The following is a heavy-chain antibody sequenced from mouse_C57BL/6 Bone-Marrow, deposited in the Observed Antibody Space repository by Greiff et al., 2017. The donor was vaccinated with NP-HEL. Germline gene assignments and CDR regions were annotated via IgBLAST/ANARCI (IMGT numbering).Heavy chain of an antibody. D-gene: IGHD2-2*01. V-gene: IGHV5-9-1*02. CDR3: TRGDGYDGAY. Sequence: DVQLVESGEGLVKPGGSLKLSCAASGFTFSSYAMSWVRQTPEKRLEWVAYISSGGDYIYYADTVKGRFTISRDNARNTLYLQMSSLKSEDTAMYYCTRGDGYDGAYWGQGTLVTVSA. CDR2: ISSGGDYI. J-gene: IGHJ3*01. CDR1: GFTFSSYA.